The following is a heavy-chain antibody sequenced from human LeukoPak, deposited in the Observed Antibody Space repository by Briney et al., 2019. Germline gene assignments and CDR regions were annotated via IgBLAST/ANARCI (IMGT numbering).Heavy chain of an antibody. V-gene: IGHV4-4*07. CDR3: ARNELRSYGLVHY. CDR2: ISTSGST. Sequence: SETLSLTCTVSGDSMGNDYWSWIRQSAGKGLEWIGRISTSGSTDYNPSLRSRVTMSVDTSRNQFSLMLTSMTAADTAVYYCARNELRSYGLVHYWGQGTLVTVSS. CDR1: GDSMGNDY. D-gene: IGHD1-26*01. J-gene: IGHJ4*02.